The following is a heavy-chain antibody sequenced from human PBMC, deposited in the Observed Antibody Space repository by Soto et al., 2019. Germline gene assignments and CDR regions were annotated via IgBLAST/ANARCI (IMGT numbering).Heavy chain of an antibody. J-gene: IGHJ4*02. CDR3: AKDWDGDYIWGSYRDEGYFDY. CDR2: ISYDGSNK. CDR1: GFTFSSYG. V-gene: IGHV3-30*18. D-gene: IGHD3-16*02. Sequence: QVQLVESGGGVVQPGRSLRLSCAASGFTFSSYGMHWVRQAPGKGLEWVAVISYDGSNKYYADSVKGRFTISRDNSKNTLYLQMNRLRAEDTAVYYCAKDWDGDYIWGSYRDEGYFDYWGQGTLVTVSS.